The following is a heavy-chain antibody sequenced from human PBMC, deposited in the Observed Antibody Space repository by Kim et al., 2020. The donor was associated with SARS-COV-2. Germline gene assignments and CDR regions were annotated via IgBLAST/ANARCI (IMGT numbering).Heavy chain of an antibody. V-gene: IGHV3-23*01. D-gene: IGHD6-13*01. Sequence: YADSVKGRFTISRDNSKNTLYLQMNSLRAEDTAVYYCAKGGIAAAGPLDYWGQGTLVTVSS. J-gene: IGHJ4*02. CDR3: AKGGIAAAGPLDY.